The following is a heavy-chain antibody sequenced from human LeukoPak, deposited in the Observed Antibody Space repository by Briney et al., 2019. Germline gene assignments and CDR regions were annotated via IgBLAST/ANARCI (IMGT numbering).Heavy chain of an antibody. D-gene: IGHD3-9*01. J-gene: IGHJ4*02. V-gene: IGHV3-23*01. CDR3: AKDTSAYYDILTGYYLGGIDY. CDR2: ISGSGAST. CDR1: GFTFSSYA. Sequence: GGSLRLSCAASGFTFSSYAMSWVRQAPGKGLEWVSAISGSGASTYYADSVKGRFTISRDNSKNTLYLQMNSLRAEDTAVYYCAKDTSAYYDILTGYYLGGIDYWGQGTLVTVSS.